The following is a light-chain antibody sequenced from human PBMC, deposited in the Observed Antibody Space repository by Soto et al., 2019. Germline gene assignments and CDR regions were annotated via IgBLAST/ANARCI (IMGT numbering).Light chain of an antibody. CDR3: VTWADSLNVWV. CDR2: GNN. J-gene: IGLJ3*02. CDR1: NSNFGSNT. Sequence: QSVLTQPPSASGTPGQTVAISCSGSNSNFGSNTVNWYQQFPGTAPKLLIYGNNQRPSGVPDRFSGSKSDTSASLAISGLLSEDESDYYCVTWADSLNVWVFGGGTKVTVL. V-gene: IGLV1-44*01.